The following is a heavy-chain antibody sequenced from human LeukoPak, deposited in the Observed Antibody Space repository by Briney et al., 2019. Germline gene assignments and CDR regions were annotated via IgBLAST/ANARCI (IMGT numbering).Heavy chain of an antibody. J-gene: IGHJ5*02. CDR3: ATSPGTAVAGVGNWFDP. D-gene: IGHD6-19*01. CDR1: GGTFSSYA. CDR2: IIPIFGTA. V-gene: IGHV1-69*13. Sequence: ASVKVSCKASGGTFSSYAISWVRQAPGQGLEWMGGIIPIFGTANYAQKFQGRVTITADESTSTAYMELSSLRSEDTAVYYCATSPGTAVAGVGNWFDPWGQGTLVTVSS.